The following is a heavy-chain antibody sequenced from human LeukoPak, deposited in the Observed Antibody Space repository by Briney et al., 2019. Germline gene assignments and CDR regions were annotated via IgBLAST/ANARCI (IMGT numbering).Heavy chain of an antibody. D-gene: IGHD5-24*01. Sequence: GGSLRLSCAASGFTFSSYGMHWVRQAPGRGLEYVSAISSGGSTYYANSVKGRFTISRDNSKNTLYLQMGSLNTEDMAVYYCARDQEMSTDEHYFDYWGQGTLVTVSS. J-gene: IGHJ4*02. CDR2: ISSGGST. CDR1: GFTFSSYG. V-gene: IGHV3-64*01. CDR3: ARDQEMSTDEHYFDY.